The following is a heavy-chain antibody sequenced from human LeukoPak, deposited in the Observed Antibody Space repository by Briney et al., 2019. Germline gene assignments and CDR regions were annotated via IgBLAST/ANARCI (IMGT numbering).Heavy chain of an antibody. CDR1: GYTFTSYG. V-gene: IGHV1-69*04. Sequence: SVKVSCKASGYTFTSYGISWVRQAPGQGLEWMGRIIPILGIANYAQKFQGRVTITADKSTSTAYMELSSLRSEDTAVYYCARDEYGFPNDDSSGYYGAHFYYWGQGTLVTVSS. D-gene: IGHD3-22*01. J-gene: IGHJ4*02. CDR2: IIPILGIA. CDR3: ARDEYGFPNDDSSGYYGAHFYY.